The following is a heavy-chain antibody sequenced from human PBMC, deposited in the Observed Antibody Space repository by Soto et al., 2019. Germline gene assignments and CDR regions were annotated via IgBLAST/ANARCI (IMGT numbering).Heavy chain of an antibody. D-gene: IGHD6-6*01. V-gene: IGHV4-30-2*01. CDR1: GGSVNSAGYS. Sequence: QLQLQESGSGLVKASQTLSLSCAVSGGSVNSAGYSWSWIRQPPGKGLEWIGYIYHSGSTYYNPSLKSRVTISVDTSKNQFSLKVSSVTAADTAVYFCARDPLGYSSSHFFDQWGQGTLVTVSS. CDR3: ARDPLGYSSSHFFDQ. CDR2: IYHSGST. J-gene: IGHJ4*02.